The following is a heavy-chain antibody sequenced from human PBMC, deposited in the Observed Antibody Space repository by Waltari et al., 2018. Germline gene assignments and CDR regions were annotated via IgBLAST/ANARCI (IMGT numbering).Heavy chain of an antibody. D-gene: IGHD7-27*01. V-gene: IGHV3-7*01. CDR2: IHKDGSEK. Sequence: EVHLVESGGGLVQPGGSLRLSCAASGFTFTDYGMSWVRQAPGKGPELVANIHKDGSEKNYVDYVKGRFTISRDNAKDSVYLQMNSLRADDTAMYYCVRDHWGPDYWGQGTLVTVSS. J-gene: IGHJ4*02. CDR3: VRDHWGPDY. CDR1: GFTFTDYG.